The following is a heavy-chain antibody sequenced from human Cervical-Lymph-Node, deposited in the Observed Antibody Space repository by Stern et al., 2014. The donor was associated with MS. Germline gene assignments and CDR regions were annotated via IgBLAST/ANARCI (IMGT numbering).Heavy chain of an antibody. CDR2: ISYDGNYK. Sequence: QVQLVQSGGGVVQPGRSLRLSCAASGFTFSSYAMHWVRQAPGKGLQWMAVISYDGNYKFYADSVKGRFTISRDNSKNTLYLQVDSLRAEDTAVYYCASLSSTRIEQFDYWGQGTLVTVSP. D-gene: IGHD1/OR15-1a*01. CDR3: ASLSSTRIEQFDY. V-gene: IGHV3-30*04. CDR1: GFTFSSYA. J-gene: IGHJ4*02.